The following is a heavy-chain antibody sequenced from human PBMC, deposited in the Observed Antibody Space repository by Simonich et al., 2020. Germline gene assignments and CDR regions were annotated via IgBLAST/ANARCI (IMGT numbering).Heavy chain of an antibody. CDR2: IYYSGRT. Sequence: QLQLQESGPGLVKPSETLSLTCTVSGGSISSSSYYWGWIRQPPGKGLEWIVSIYYSGRTYSNPPLKSRVTISVDTSKNQFSLKLSSVTAADTAVYYCARHAGFAFDIWGQGTMVTVSS. CDR3: ARHAGFAFDI. V-gene: IGHV4-39*01. D-gene: IGHD6-13*01. J-gene: IGHJ3*02. CDR1: GGSISSSSYY.